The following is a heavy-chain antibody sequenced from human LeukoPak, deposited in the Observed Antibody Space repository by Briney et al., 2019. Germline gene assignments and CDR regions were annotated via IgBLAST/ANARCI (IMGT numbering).Heavy chain of an antibody. CDR1: GGTFSSYA. Sequence: ASVTVSFKASGGTFSSYAISWVRQAPGQGREWMGRIIPIFGIANYAQKFQGRVTITADKSTSTAYMELSSLRSEDTAVYYCARGASIAAPTFDYWGQGTLVTVSS. V-gene: IGHV1-69*04. D-gene: IGHD6-6*01. CDR3: ARGASIAAPTFDY. CDR2: IIPIFGIA. J-gene: IGHJ4*02.